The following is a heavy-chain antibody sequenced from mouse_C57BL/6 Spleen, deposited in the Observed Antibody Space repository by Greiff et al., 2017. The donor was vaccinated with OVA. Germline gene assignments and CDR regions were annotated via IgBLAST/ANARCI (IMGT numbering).Heavy chain of an antibody. Sequence: QVQLQQSGAELVRPGTSVKVSCKASGYAFTNYLLEWVKQRPGQGLEWIGVINPGSGGTTYTEKLKGKATLTAEKSSSTAYMQLSSLTSEDSAVYFCARGIYYGSSYAMDYWGQGTSVTVSS. D-gene: IGHD1-1*01. CDR3: ARGIYYGSSYAMDY. V-gene: IGHV1-54*01. CDR2: INPGSGGT. J-gene: IGHJ4*01. CDR1: GYAFTNYL.